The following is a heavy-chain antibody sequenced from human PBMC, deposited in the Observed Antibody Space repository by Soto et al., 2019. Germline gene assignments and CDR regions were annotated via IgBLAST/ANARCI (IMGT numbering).Heavy chain of an antibody. D-gene: IGHD6-13*01. J-gene: IGHJ5*01. CDR3: ARGAAAAGTDWFDS. CDR1: GFTFTSYA. Sequence: PGGSLRLSCPASGFTFTSYAMSWVRQAQGKGLEWVSGVNTPGGTTYYADSVKGRFTICRDNSKNIVYLQMNSLRAEDTAVYYCARGAAAAGTDWFDSWGQGTPVTDSS. V-gene: IGHV3-23*01. CDR2: VNTPGGTT.